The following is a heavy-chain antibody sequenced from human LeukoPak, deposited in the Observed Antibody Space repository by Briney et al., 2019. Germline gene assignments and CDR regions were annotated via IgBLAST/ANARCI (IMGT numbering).Heavy chain of an antibody. CDR3: AREFRTTTWSFDAFDL. CDR2: INPTSGAT. CDR1: GYTFTDYY. J-gene: IGHJ3*01. D-gene: IGHD1/OR15-1a*01. V-gene: IGHV1-2*02. Sequence: GASVKASCKASGYTFTDYYMYWVRQAPGQGLDWVGWINPTSGATNYAQKFQGRVTMTRDASNNTSYMELSRLRSDDTAVYYCAREFRTTTWSFDAFDLWGQGTMVTVSS.